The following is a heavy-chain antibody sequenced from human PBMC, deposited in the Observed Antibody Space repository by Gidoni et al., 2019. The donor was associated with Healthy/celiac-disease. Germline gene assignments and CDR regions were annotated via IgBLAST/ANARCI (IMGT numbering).Heavy chain of an antibody. CDR2: SNHSGST. CDR1: GGSFSGYY. V-gene: IGHV4-34*01. Sequence: PLPHWGAGLLQPSEPLSLTCTVHGGSFSGYYSSWLRQPPGTGLEGIGESNHSGSTNYNTSLKSRVTRSVDTSKNQCSLKLSCVTDADKAVYYWARTEDYEHGYWGQGTLVTVSS. J-gene: IGHJ4*02. D-gene: IGHD4-17*01. CDR3: ARTEDYEHGY.